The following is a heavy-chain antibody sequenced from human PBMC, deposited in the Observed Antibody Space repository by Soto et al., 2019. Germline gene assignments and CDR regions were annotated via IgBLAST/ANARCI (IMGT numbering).Heavy chain of an antibody. D-gene: IGHD2-8*01. CDR3: ERRYGCTLDY. J-gene: IGHJ4*02. CDR1: GGSISSYY. V-gene: IGHV4-59*08. Sequence: SETLSLTCTVSGGSISSYYWSWIRQPPGKGLEWIAYIYYSGSTNYTPSLKSRFTISIHTSKNQLYLQLSTLTAADTAVYYCERRYGCTLDYWGQGTLVTVS. CDR2: IYYSGST.